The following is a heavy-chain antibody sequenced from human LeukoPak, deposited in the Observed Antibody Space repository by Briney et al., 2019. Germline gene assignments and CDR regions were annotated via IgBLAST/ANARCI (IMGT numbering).Heavy chain of an antibody. V-gene: IGHV1-69*01. CDR2: IIPIFGTA. CDR1: GGTFSSYA. J-gene: IGHJ4*02. Sequence: EASMKVSCKASGGTFSSYAISWVRQAPGQGLEWMGGIIPIFGTANYAQKFQGRVTITADESTSTAYMELSSLRSEDTAVYYCARDSLRSGYSYGLVDYFDYWGQGTLVTVSS. CDR3: ARDSLRSGYSYGLVDYFDY. D-gene: IGHD5-18*01.